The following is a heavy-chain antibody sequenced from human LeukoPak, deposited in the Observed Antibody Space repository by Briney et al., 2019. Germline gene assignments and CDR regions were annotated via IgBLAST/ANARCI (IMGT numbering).Heavy chain of an antibody. V-gene: IGHV1-2*02. D-gene: IGHD1-26*01. J-gene: IGHJ3*02. CDR3: ARDRLGSLRAFDI. CDR2: INPNSGGT. Sequence: ASVKVSCKASGYTFTGYYMHWVRQAPGQGLEWMGWINPNSGGTNYAQKFQGRVTMTRDTSISTAYMELSRLRSDDTAVYYCARDRLGSLRAFDIWGQGTMVTVSS. CDR1: GYTFTGYY.